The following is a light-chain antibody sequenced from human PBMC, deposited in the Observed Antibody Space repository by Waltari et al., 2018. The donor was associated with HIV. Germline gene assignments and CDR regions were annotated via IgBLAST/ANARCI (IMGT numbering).Light chain of an antibody. CDR3: CSYAGTYTYV. V-gene: IGLV2-11*02. J-gene: IGLJ1*01. CDR1: SSDVGEYNS. CDR2: DVS. Sequence: QSALTQPRSVSGSPGQSVTISCTGTSSDVGEYNSVSWYQQHPGKAPKLMIYDVSKWPSGVPDRFSGSKSGNTASLTISGLQAEDEADYYCCSYAGTYTYVFGTGTKVTVL.